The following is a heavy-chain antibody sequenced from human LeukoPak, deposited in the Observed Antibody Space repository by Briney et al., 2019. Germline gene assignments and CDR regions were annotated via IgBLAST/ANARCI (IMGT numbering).Heavy chain of an antibody. Sequence: PGGSLRLSCAASGFTFSSYSMNWVRQAPGKGLEWVSAISGSGGSTYYADSVKGRFTISRDNSKNTLYLQMNSLRAEDTAVYYCAKDQIGGWYLYNWFDPWGQGTLVTVSS. J-gene: IGHJ5*02. CDR1: GFTFSSYS. V-gene: IGHV3-23*01. CDR3: AKDQIGGWYLYNWFDP. D-gene: IGHD6-19*01. CDR2: ISGSGGST.